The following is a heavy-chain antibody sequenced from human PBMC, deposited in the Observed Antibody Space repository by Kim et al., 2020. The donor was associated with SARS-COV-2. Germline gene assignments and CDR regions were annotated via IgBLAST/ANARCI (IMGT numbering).Heavy chain of an antibody. J-gene: IGHJ4*02. D-gene: IGHD3-22*01. CDR1: GFTFSSYA. V-gene: IGHV3-23*01. Sequence: GGSLRLSCAASGFTFSSYAMSWVRQAPGKGLEWVSAISGSGGSTYYADSVKGRFTISRDNSKNTLYLQMNSLRAEDTAVYYCAKAPDYYDSSGYYWGFDYWGQGTLVTVSS. CDR3: AKAPDYYDSSGYYWGFDY. CDR2: ISGSGGST.